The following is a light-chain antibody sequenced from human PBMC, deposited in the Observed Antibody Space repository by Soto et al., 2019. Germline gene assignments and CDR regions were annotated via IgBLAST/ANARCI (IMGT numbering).Light chain of an antibody. CDR1: QSVSSSY. CDR2: GPS. Sequence: EIVLTQSPGTLSLSPGERATLSCRASQSVSSSYLAVYQQKPDQAPRLLSHGPSSRATGIPDRFSGRGSGQDFPHTHSRLEAEDLAVYYWQQYGSSRTFGQGTSVEL. V-gene: IGKV3-20*01. J-gene: IGKJ1*01. CDR3: QQYGSSRT.